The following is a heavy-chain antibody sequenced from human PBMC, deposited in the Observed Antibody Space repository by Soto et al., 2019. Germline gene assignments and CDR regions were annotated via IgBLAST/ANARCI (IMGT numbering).Heavy chain of an antibody. D-gene: IGHD2-2*03. J-gene: IGHJ6*02. Sequence: GGSLRLSCAASGFTFDDYTMHWVRQAPGKGLEWVSLISWDGGSTYYADSVKGRFTISRDNSKNSLYLQMNSLRTEDTALYYCAKVLDGYYYYGMDVWGQGTTVTVSS. CDR3: AKVLDGYYYYGMDV. CDR1: GFTFDDYT. V-gene: IGHV3-43*01. CDR2: ISWDGGST.